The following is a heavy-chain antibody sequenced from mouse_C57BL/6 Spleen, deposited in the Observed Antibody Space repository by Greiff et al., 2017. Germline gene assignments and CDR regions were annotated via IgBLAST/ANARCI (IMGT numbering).Heavy chain of an antibody. J-gene: IGHJ1*03. CDR1: GYTFTSYW. V-gene: IGHV1-50*01. CDR3: ARKDYYYGSSYWYFDV. Sequence: QVQLQQSGAELVKPGASVKLSCKASGYTFTSYWMQWVKQRPGQGLEWIGEIDPSDSYTTYNQKFKGKATLTVDTSSSTAYMQLSSLTSEDSAVYYCARKDYYYGSSYWYFDVWGTGTTVTVSS. CDR2: IDPSDSYT. D-gene: IGHD1-1*01.